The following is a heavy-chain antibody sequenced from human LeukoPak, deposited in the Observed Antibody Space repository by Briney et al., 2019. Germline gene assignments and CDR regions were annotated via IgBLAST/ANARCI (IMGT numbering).Heavy chain of an antibody. J-gene: IGHJ4*02. Sequence: GESLKISCKGSGYSFPSYWIGWVRQMPGKGLEWMGIIYPGDSDTRYSPSFQGQVTISADKSISTAYLQWSSLKASDTAVYYCARLPGYCSGGNCYFDYWGQGTLVTVSS. CDR1: GYSFPSYW. CDR2: IYPGDSDT. CDR3: ARLPGYCSGGNCYFDY. V-gene: IGHV5-51*01. D-gene: IGHD2-15*01.